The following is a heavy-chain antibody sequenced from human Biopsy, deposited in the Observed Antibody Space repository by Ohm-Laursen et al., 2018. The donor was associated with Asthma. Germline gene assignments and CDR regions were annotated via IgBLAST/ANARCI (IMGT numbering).Heavy chain of an antibody. CDR2: ISFDGSNK. CDR3: VRWRSGYPDHYSDF. J-gene: IGHJ4*02. D-gene: IGHD2-21*01. V-gene: IGHV3-30*03. CDR1: GFTFSNYG. Sequence: SPRLSCAAPGFTFSNYGMHWVRQAPGKGLDWVAVISFDGSNKNYTDSVKGRFTISRDNSKNTLDLQMNSLRGDDTAVYYCVRWRSGYPDHYSDFWGLGTLVTVSS.